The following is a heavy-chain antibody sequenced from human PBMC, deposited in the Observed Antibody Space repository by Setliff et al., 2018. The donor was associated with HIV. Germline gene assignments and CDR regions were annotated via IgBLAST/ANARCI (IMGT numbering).Heavy chain of an antibody. Sequence: ASVKVSCKASGYTFIDYYIHWVRQAPGRGLEWMGWINTDNGITEYAENFQGRVAMTRDTSMSTAYMELNRLIFDDTAVYYCARDPYDTSENPYDPWGQGTLVTVSS. D-gene: IGHD3-16*01. J-gene: IGHJ5*02. CDR2: INTDNGIT. CDR3: ARDPYDTSENPYDP. V-gene: IGHV1-2*02. CDR1: GYTFIDYY.